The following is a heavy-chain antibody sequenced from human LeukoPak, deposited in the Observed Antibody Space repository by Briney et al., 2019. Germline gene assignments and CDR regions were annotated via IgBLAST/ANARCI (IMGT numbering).Heavy chain of an antibody. J-gene: IGHJ4*02. Sequence: SESLSLTCAVYGGSFSGYYWSWIRQPPGEGVEWVGEINHSGSTNYDPSFKSRGPISVDTSKSQFSLKLSSVTAAETAVYYCARRRGLYAHSGQGTLVTVSS. CDR2: INHSGST. CDR3: ARRRGLYAH. V-gene: IGHV4-34*01. D-gene: IGHD3-10*01. CDR1: GGSFSGYY.